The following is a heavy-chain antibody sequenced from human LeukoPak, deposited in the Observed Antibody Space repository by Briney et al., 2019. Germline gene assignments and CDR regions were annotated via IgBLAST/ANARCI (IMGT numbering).Heavy chain of an antibody. J-gene: IGHJ4*02. CDR2: TYNSGST. Sequence: PSETLSLTCTVSGDSFNSYYWSWIRQPAGKGLEWIGLTYNSGSTNYNPSLKSRVTMSVDASKNQFSLKLSSVTAADTAVYYCARDFDSWGQGTLVTVPS. V-gene: IGHV4-4*07. CDR1: GDSFNSYY. CDR3: ARDFDS.